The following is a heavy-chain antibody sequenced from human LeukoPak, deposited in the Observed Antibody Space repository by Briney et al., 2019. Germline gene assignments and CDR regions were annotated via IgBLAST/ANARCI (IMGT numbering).Heavy chain of an antibody. Sequence: SVKVSCKASGGTFSSYAISWVRQAPGQGLEWMGGIIPILGTANYAQKFQGRVTITADESTSTAYMELSSLRSEDTAVYYCARRQDYYDSSGYYIDWGQGTLVTVSS. D-gene: IGHD3-22*01. J-gene: IGHJ4*02. V-gene: IGHV1-69*13. CDR3: ARRQDYYDSSGYYID. CDR2: IIPILGTA. CDR1: GGTFSSYA.